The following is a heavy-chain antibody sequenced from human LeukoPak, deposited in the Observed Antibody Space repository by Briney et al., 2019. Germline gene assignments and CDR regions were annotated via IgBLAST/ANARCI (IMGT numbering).Heavy chain of an antibody. V-gene: IGHV4-34*01. Sequence: SETLSLTCSVYGGSFSSYYWSWIRQPPGKGLEWIGEIHQTGSTNYNPSLKSRVTISVDTSKNQFSLKVSSVTAADMAVYYCASYSSGWYFDLWGRGTLVTVSS. CDR2: IHQTGST. CDR1: GGSFSSYY. CDR3: ASYSSGWYFDL. D-gene: IGHD6-19*01. J-gene: IGHJ2*01.